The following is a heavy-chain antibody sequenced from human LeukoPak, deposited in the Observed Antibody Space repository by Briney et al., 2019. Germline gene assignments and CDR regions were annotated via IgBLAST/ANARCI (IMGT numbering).Heavy chain of an antibody. V-gene: IGHV4-61*02. Sequence: SAETLSLTCTVSGGSISSGSYYWSWIRQPAGKGLEWIGRIYTSGSTNCNPSLKSRATISVDTSKNQFSLKLISVIAADTAVYYCARGHIVVVPAARVHYYYMDVWGKGTTVTVSS. CDR1: GGSISSGSYY. D-gene: IGHD2-2*01. CDR3: ARGHIVVVPAARVHYYYMDV. J-gene: IGHJ6*03. CDR2: IYTSGST.